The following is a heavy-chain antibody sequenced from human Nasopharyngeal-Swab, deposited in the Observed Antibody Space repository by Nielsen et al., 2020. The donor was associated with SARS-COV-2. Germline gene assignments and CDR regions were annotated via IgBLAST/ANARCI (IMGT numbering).Heavy chain of an antibody. D-gene: IGHD3-3*01. CDR2: IKKDGSEK. J-gene: IGHJ4*02. CDR3: ARGEWRWRY. Sequence: GESLKISCAASGFTFSNYWMTWVRQAPGKGLEWVANIKKDGSEKSYVDSVKGRSTISRDNAKSSLSLQINSLRGEDTAVYYCARGEWRWRYWGRGTLVTVSS. CDR1: GFTFSNYW. V-gene: IGHV3-7*03.